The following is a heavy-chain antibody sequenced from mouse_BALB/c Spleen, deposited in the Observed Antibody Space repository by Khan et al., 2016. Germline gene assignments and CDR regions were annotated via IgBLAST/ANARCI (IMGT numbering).Heavy chain of an antibody. Sequence: QVRLQQSGAELARPGASVKLSCKASGYTFTSYWMQWVKQRPGQGLEWIGAIYPGDGDTRYTQKFKGKATLTADKSSSTAYMQLSSLASEDSAVYYCARGNSYYDYDYWGQGTTRTVSS. CDR3: ARGNSYYDYDY. D-gene: IGHD2-4*01. J-gene: IGHJ2*01. CDR2: IYPGDGDT. CDR1: GYTFTSYW. V-gene: IGHV1-87*01.